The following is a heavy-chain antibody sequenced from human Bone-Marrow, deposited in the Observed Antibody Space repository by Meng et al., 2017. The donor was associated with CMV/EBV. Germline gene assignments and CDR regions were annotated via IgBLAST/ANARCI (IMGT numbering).Heavy chain of an antibody. Sequence: GGSLRLSCAASGFTFSSYAMHWVRQAPGKGLEWVAVISYDGSNKYYADSVKGRFTISRDNSKNTLYLQMNSLRAEDTAVYYCAKDQILRYFDWLFYGMDVWGEGSTATFSS. J-gene: IGHJ6*04. CDR3: AKDQILRYFDWLFYGMDV. CDR1: GFTFSSYA. D-gene: IGHD3-9*01. CDR2: ISYDGSNK. V-gene: IGHV3-30-3*01.